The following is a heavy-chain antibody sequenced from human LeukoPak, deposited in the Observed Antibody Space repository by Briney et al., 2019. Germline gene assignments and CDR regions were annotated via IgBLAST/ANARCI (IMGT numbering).Heavy chain of an antibody. V-gene: IGHV3-21*01. Sequence: GGSLRLSCAASGFTVSSNYMSWVRQAPGKGLEWVSSISSSSSYIYYADSVKGRFTISRDNAKNSLYLQMNSLRAEDTAVYYCARGWDSSGWYDYYYMDVWGKGTTVTVSS. D-gene: IGHD6-19*01. CDR1: GFTVSSNY. CDR2: ISSSSSYI. CDR3: ARGWDSSGWYDYYYMDV. J-gene: IGHJ6*03.